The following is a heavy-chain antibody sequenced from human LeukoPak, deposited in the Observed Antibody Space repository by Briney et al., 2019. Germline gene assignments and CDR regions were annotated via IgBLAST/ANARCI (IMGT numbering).Heavy chain of an antibody. CDR3: ARDTAYYYDRGDDAFDI. CDR1: GYTFTSYG. D-gene: IGHD3-22*01. CDR2: ISAYNGNT. V-gene: IGHV1-18*01. Sequence: ASVKVSCTASGYTFTSYGISWVRQAPGQGLEWMGWISAYNGNTNYAQKLQGRATTTTDTSTSTAYMELRSLRSDDTAVYYCARDTAYYYDRGDDAFDIWGQGTMVTVSS. J-gene: IGHJ3*02.